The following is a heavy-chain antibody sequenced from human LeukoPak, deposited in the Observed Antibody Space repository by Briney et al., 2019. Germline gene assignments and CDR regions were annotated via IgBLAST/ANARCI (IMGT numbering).Heavy chain of an antibody. CDR3: ARGMPQKYYDFWSGYSGDYYGMDV. CDR1: GYTFTSYD. CDR2: MNPNSGNT. Sequence: GASVKVSCKASGYTFTSYDINWVRQATGQGLEWMGWMNPNSGNTGYAQKFQGRVTMTRNTSISTAYMELSSLRSEDTAVYYCARGMPQKYYDFWSGYSGDYYGMDVWGQGTTVTVSS. J-gene: IGHJ6*02. D-gene: IGHD3-3*01. V-gene: IGHV1-8*01.